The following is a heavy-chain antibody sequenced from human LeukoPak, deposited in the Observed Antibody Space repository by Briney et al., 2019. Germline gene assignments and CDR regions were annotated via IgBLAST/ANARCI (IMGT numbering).Heavy chain of an antibody. D-gene: IGHD5-24*01. V-gene: IGHV3-7*01. CDR3: ARWVGDGYDY. CDR1: GFTFSGHW. CDR2: IKQDGSDK. J-gene: IGHJ4*02. Sequence: GGSLRLSCAASGFTFSGHWMSWVRQAPAKGLEWVANIKQDGSDKHYVDSVKGRFTISRDNAKNSLYLAMNSLRPEDTAVYYCARWVGDGYDYWGLGTLVTVSS.